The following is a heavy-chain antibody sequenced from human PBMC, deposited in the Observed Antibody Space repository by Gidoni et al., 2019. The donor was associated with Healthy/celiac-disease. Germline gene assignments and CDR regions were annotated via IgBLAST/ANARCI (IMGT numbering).Heavy chain of an antibody. CDR1: GFTFSSYA. CDR2: ISGSGGST. D-gene: IGHD3-22*01. Sequence: EVQLLESGGGLVQPGGSLRLSCAASGFTFSSYAMSWVRQAPGKGLEWVSAISGSGGSTYYAYSVKGRFTISRDNSKNTLYLQMNSLRAEDTAVYYCAKDGSRYYDSSGYYYAFDYWGQGTLVTVSS. V-gene: IGHV3-23*01. J-gene: IGHJ4*02. CDR3: AKDGSRYYDSSGYYYAFDY.